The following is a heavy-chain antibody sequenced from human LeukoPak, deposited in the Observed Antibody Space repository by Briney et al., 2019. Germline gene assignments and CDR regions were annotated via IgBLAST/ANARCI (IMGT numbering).Heavy chain of an antibody. CDR3: ACITIFGANVDY. Sequence: PGGSLRLSCAASGFTFSSYAMSWVRQAPGKGLEWVSSISSSSSYIYYADSVKGRFTISRDNAKNSLYLQMNSLRAEDTAVYYCACITIFGANVDYWGQGTLVTVSS. CDR2: ISSSSSYI. CDR1: GFTFSSYA. J-gene: IGHJ4*02. V-gene: IGHV3-21*01. D-gene: IGHD3-3*01.